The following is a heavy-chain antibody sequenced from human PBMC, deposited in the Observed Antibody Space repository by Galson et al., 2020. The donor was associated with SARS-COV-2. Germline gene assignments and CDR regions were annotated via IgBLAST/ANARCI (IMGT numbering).Heavy chain of an antibody. J-gene: IGHJ4*02. CDR1: GFTFSSYE. CDR3: ARPWSYESPYFDY. Sequence: GGSLRLSCAASGFTFSSYEMNWVRQAPGKGLEWVSYISSSGSTIYYADSAKGGLTIYRDNAKNSLYLQMNSLRAEDTAVYYCARPWSYESPYFDYGGQGTLVTVSS. V-gene: IGHV3-48*03. D-gene: IGHD1-26*01. CDR2: ISSSGSTI.